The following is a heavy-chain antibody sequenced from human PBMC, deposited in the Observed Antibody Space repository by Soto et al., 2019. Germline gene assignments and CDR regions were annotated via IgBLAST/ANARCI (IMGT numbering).Heavy chain of an antibody. J-gene: IGHJ1*01. V-gene: IGHV1-69*06. CDR2: IIPIFGTA. D-gene: IGHD2-21*02. Sequence: SVKVSCKASGGTFSSYAISWVRQAPGQGLEWMGGIIPIFGTANYAQKFQGRVTITADKSTSTAYMELSSLRSEDTAVYYCARDLPHGGNSAGYLQHWGQGTLVTVSS. CDR3: ARDLPHGGNSAGYLQH. CDR1: GGTFSSYA.